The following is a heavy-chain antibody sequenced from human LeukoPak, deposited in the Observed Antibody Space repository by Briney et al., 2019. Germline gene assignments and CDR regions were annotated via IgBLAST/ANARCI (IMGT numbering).Heavy chain of an antibody. CDR1: GYSFTSYW. D-gene: IGHD3-22*01. CDR2: IDPSDSYT. J-gene: IGHJ5*02. V-gene: IGHV5-10-1*01. CDR3: ARHPNYYDSSGYYPYNWFDP. Sequence: GESLKISCKGSGYSFTSYWISWVRQMPGKGLEWMGRIDPSDSYTNYSPSFQGHVTISADKSISTAYLQWSSLKASDTAMYYCARHPNYYDSSGYYPYNWFDPWGQGTLVTVSS.